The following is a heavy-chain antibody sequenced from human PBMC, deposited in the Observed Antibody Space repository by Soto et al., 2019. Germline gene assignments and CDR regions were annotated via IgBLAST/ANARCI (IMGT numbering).Heavy chain of an antibody. Sequence: EVHLLESGGGLVQPGGSLRLSCAASGFTFSSYAMTWVRQAPGKGLEWVSCISDSGGSTYYADSVKGRFTISRDNSKNTLYLQMNSLRAEDTAVYYCAKFEQQLRREGFDPWGQGTLVTVSS. D-gene: IGHD6-13*01. CDR3: AKFEQQLRREGFDP. V-gene: IGHV3-23*01. CDR2: ISDSGGST. J-gene: IGHJ5*02. CDR1: GFTFSSYA.